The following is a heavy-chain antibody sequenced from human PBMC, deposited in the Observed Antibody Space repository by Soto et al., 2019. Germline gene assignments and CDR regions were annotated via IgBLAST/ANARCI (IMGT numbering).Heavy chain of an antibody. Sequence: GGNPGISSAAYGFTCTSHAISWVRQAPGKGLEWVSAISGNGVSTLYADSVKGRFTISRDNSRNTLYLQMNSLRVDVFALYYCDRDLDCFYYPGSDV. D-gene: IGHD3-10*01. CDR3: DRDLDCFYYPGSDV. CDR2: ISGNGVST. V-gene: IGHV3-23*01. CDR1: GFTCTSHA. J-gene: IGHJ6*01.